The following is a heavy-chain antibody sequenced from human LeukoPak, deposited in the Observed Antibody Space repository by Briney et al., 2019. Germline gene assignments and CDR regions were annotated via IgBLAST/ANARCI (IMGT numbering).Heavy chain of an antibody. CDR2: ICGDGGST. D-gene: IGHD3-3*01. V-gene: IGHV3-43*02. J-gene: IGHJ5*02. CDR1: GFTFDDYA. Sequence: PGGSLRLSCAASGFTFDDYAMHWVRQAPGKGLEWVSLICGDGGSTYYADFVKGRFTISRDNSKNSLYLQMNSLRTEDTALYYSAKDKGYYDFWSGYYQGWFDPWGQGTLVTVSS. CDR3: AKDKGYYDFWSGYYQGWFDP.